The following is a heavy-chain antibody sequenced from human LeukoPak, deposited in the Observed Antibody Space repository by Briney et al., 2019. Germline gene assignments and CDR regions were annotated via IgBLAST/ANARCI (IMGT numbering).Heavy chain of an antibody. CDR2: IYSGGST. V-gene: IGHV3-53*05. J-gene: IGHJ5*02. Sequence: HPGGSLRLSCAASGFTFSSYAMSWVRQAPGKGLEWVSVIYSGGSTYYADSVKGRFTISRDKSKNTVYLQMNSLRFEDTAMYYCARNWFDPWGQGTLVTVSS. CDR1: GFTFSSYA. CDR3: ARNWFDP.